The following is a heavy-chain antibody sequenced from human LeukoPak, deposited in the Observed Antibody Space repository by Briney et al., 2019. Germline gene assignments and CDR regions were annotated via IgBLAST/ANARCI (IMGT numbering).Heavy chain of an antibody. CDR2: ISSGATTM. D-gene: IGHD6-19*01. J-gene: IGHJ4*02. V-gene: IGHV3-48*03. Sequence: PGGSLRLSCAASGFTFTSYVMSWVRQAPGKGLEWVAYISSGATTMYYADSVKGRFTISRDDAKNSLFLQMNSLRAEDTAVYYCALLAVASDFDYWGQGALVTVSS. CDR1: GFTFTSYV. CDR3: ALLAVASDFDY.